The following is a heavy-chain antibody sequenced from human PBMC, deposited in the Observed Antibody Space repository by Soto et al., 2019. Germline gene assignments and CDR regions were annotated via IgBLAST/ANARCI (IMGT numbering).Heavy chain of an antibody. CDR2: IYYSGST. CDR1: GGSISSSSYY. CDR3: ARHGYFDWLLPLN. Sequence: SETLSLTYTVSGGSISSSSYYWGWIRQPPGKGLEWIGSIYYSGSTYYNPSLKSRVTISVDTSKNQFSLKLSSVTAADTAVYYCARHGYFDWLLPLNWGQGTLVTVSS. D-gene: IGHD3-9*01. V-gene: IGHV4-39*01. J-gene: IGHJ4*02.